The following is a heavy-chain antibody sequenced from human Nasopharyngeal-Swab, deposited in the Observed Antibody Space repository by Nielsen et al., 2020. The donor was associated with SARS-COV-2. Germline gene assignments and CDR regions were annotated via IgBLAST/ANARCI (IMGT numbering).Heavy chain of an antibody. Sequence: SETLSLTCAASGGSFSYYFWTWIRQTPGKGMEWIGEINHSGSTNYNPSLKSRATIEVDTSKNQFSLQLRSVTSADTAVYCCARGRNIASRLLDSWDQGALVIVSS. CDR3: ARGRNIASRLLDS. D-gene: IGHD6-6*01. V-gene: IGHV4-34*01. CDR1: GGSFSYYF. CDR2: INHSGST. J-gene: IGHJ4*02.